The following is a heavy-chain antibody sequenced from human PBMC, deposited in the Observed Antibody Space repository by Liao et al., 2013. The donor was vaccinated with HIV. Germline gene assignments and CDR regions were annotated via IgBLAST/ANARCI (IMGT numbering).Heavy chain of an antibody. J-gene: IGHJ2*01. V-gene: IGHV4-39*07. CDR2: IYVSGTT. D-gene: IGHD6-6*01. Sequence: QVQLQESGPGLVKPSQTLSLTCTVSGVSISNTNYYWGWIRQPPGKGLEWIGSIYVSGTTYYNPSLKSRVTISVDTSKNQFSLKLSSVTAADTAVYYCARAARRWNWYFDLWGRGTLVTVSS. CDR1: GVSISNTNYY. CDR3: ARAARRWNWYFDL.